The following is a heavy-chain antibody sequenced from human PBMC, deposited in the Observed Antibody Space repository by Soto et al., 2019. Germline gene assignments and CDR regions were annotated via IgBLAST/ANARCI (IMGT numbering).Heavy chain of an antibody. J-gene: IGHJ6*02. V-gene: IGHV5-10-1*01. CDR3: ARRSNHYYYGLDV. CDR1: GYSFTSYW. D-gene: IGHD2-8*01. CDR2: IDPSDSYT. Sequence: GESLKISCKGSGYSFTSYWITWVRQMPGKGLEWMGRIDPSDSYTNYSPSFQGHVTFSAAKSISTAYLQWSSLKASDTAVYYCARRSNHYYYGLDVWGQGTTVTVSS.